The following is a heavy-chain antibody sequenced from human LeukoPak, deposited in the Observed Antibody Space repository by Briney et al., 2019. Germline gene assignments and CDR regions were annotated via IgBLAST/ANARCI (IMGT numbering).Heavy chain of an antibody. CDR3: ARADKGYCSGGSCPRFDP. J-gene: IGHJ5*02. Sequence: SSETLSLTCAVYGGSFSGYYWSWIRQPPGKGLEWIGEINHSGSTNYNTSLKSRVTISVDTSKNQFSLKLSSVTAADTAVYYCARADKGYCSGGSCPRFDPWGQGTLVTVSS. CDR2: INHSGST. V-gene: IGHV4-34*01. D-gene: IGHD2-15*01. CDR1: GGSFSGYY.